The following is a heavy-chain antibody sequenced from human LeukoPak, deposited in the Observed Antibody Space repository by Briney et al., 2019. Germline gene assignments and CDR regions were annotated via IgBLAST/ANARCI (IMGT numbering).Heavy chain of an antibody. CDR2: ISGTGGST. Sequence: GTSLRLSCAASGSTFSNYAMSSVRQAPGKGLEWVSAISGTGGSTYYIDSVKGRFTISRDNSKDTLYLQMNSLRAGDTAVYYCARDPSYSSAHNWGQGTLVTVSS. V-gene: IGHV3-23*01. J-gene: IGHJ4*02. CDR3: ARDPSYSSAHN. CDR1: GSTFSNYA. D-gene: IGHD6-19*01.